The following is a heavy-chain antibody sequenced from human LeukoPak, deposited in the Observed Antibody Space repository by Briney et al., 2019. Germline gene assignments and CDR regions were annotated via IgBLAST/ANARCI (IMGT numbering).Heavy chain of an antibody. Sequence: HPGGPMSLSCAASGFMFMSHAMSWLRQAPGKGLDWASAISGVRSSTYYASPVQGRITISRDNCKKTLYEQMNRLRAEDTAVYYCAKVPVGSRYSGGYSWGQGTLVTV. V-gene: IGHV3-23*01. D-gene: IGHD3-10*01. CDR1: GFMFMSHA. CDR3: AKVPVGSRYSGGYS. J-gene: IGHJ4*02. CDR2: ISGVRSST.